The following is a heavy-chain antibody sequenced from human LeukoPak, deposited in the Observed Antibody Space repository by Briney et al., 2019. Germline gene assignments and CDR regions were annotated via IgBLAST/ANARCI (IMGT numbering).Heavy chain of an antibody. CDR3: AKNDWSSSFSFDY. CDR1: GFTFSSYE. CDR2: ITSSGSTI. V-gene: IGHV3-48*03. Sequence: GGSLRLSCAASGFTFSSYEMNWVRQAPGKGLEWVSYITSSGSTIYYADSVKGRFTISRDNAKNSLYLQMNSLRAEDTAVYYCAKNDWSSSFSFDYWGQGTLVTVSS. D-gene: IGHD3-9*01. J-gene: IGHJ4*02.